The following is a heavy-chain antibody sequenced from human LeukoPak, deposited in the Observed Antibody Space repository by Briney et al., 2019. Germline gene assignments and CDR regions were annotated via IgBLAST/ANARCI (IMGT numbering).Heavy chain of an antibody. CDR3: AKARYCSGGSCYYYYGMDV. J-gene: IGHJ6*02. V-gene: IGHV3-23*01. CDR2: ISNSGDNI. D-gene: IGHD2-15*01. CDR1: GFTFSSYA. Sequence: GGSLRLSCAASGFTFSSYAMSWVRQAPGKGLEWVSVISNSGDNIYYANFAKGRFTISRDNSKNTLYLQMNSLRAEDTAVYYCAKARYCSGGSCYYYYGMDVWGQGTTVTVSS.